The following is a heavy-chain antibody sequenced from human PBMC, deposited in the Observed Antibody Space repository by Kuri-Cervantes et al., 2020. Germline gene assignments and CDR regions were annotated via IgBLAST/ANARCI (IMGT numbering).Heavy chain of an antibody. CDR3: AKDKNDYGEQYFDY. J-gene: IGHJ4*02. D-gene: IGHD4-17*01. CDR1: GFTFSSYG. V-gene: IGHV3-30*18. Sequence: GESLKISCAASGFTFSSYGMHWVRQAPGKGLEWVAVISYDGVNKYYADSVKGRFTISRDNSKNTLYLQMNSLRAEDTAVYFCAKDKNDYGEQYFDYWGQGTLVTVSS. CDR2: ISYDGVNK.